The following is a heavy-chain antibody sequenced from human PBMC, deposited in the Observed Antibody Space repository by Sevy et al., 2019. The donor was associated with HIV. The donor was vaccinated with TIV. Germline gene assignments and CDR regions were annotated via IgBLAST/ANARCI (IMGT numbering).Heavy chain of an antibody. J-gene: IGHJ4*02. CDR1: GGSISSRSYY. Sequence: SETLSLTCTVSGGSISSRSYYWSWIRQPPGKGLEWIGSVHYSGSTNYNPSLKSRVTISVDTSKNQFLLKLSSVTAADTAVYYCARDFSWNGLDYWGQGTLVTVSS. V-gene: IGHV4-61*01. CDR2: VHYSGST. D-gene: IGHD1-1*01. CDR3: ARDFSWNGLDY.